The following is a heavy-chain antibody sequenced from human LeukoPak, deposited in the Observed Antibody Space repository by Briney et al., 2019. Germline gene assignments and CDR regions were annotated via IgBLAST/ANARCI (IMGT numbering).Heavy chain of an antibody. CDR2: IYYSGST. V-gene: IGHV4-39*01. Sequence: PSETLSLTCTVSGGSISSSGFYWGWIRQPPGKGLEWIGSIYYSGSTYYDPSLKNRVTISVDTSKNQFSLKLSSVTAADTAVYYCARADYDFWSLDYWGQGTLVTVSS. CDR1: GGSISSSGFY. CDR3: ARADYDFWSLDY. J-gene: IGHJ4*02. D-gene: IGHD3-3*01.